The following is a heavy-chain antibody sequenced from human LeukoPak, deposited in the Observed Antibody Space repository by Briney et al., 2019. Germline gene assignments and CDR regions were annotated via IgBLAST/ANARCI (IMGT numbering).Heavy chain of an antibody. J-gene: IGHJ4*02. CDR2: ISGYNGNT. CDR3: AREYCSSTRCYMADY. Sequence: GASVKVPCKASGYRFTSYGISWVRQAPGQGLEWMGWISGYNGNTNYAQKLQGRVTMTTDTSTSTAYMELRSLRSDDTAVYYCAREYCSSTRCYMADYWGQGTLVTVSS. V-gene: IGHV1-18*01. CDR1: GYRFTSYG. D-gene: IGHD2-2*01.